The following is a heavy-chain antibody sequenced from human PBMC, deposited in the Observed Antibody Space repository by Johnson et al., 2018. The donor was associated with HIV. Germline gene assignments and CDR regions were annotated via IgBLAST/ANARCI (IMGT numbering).Heavy chain of an antibody. V-gene: IGHV3-15*01. J-gene: IGHJ3*02. CDR3: TTLGYCSGGSCYSGRGFDI. CDR2: IKSKTDGGTT. Sequence: MLLVESGGGLVKPGGSLRLSCAASGFIFSNAWMSWVRQAPGKGLEWVGRIKSKTDGGTTDYAAPVKGRLTVSRNDSKNTLYLQMNSLKTEDTAVYYCTTLGYCSGGSCYSGRGFDIWGQGTMVTVSS. D-gene: IGHD2-15*01. CDR1: GFIFSNAW.